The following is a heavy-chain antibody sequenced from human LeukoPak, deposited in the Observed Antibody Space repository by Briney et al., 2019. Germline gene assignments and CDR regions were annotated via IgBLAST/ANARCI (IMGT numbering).Heavy chain of an antibody. CDR3: ARDVEGGTFDI. CDR1: GFTFSRFW. CDR2: IDQSGGRN. Sequence: PGGSLRLSCAASGFTFSRFWMNWVRQAPGRGLEWVANIDQSGGRNNYVDSVKGRFTISRDNAKNSLFLEMSSLRADHTAVYFCARDVEGGTFDIWGQGTTVTVSS. D-gene: IGHD3-16*01. J-gene: IGHJ3*02. V-gene: IGHV3-7*05.